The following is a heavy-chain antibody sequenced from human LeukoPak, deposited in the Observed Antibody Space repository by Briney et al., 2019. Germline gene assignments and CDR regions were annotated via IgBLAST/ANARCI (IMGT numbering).Heavy chain of an antibody. Sequence: SQTLSLTCAISGDSVSRNSAAWNWIRQSPSRGLDWLGRTYYRYKWYTDYAVSVKSRITINPDTSKNQFSLQLNSVIPEDTAVYYCAREGRSYYYYYYYMDVWGKGTTVTISS. V-gene: IGHV6-1*01. CDR2: TYYRYKWYT. CDR3: AREGRSYYYYYYYMDV. D-gene: IGHD1-26*01. J-gene: IGHJ6*03. CDR1: GDSVSRNSAA.